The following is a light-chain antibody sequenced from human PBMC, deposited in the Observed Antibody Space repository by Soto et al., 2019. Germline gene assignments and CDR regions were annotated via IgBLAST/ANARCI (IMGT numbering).Light chain of an antibody. CDR3: QQSYSTLPT. CDR2: AAS. V-gene: IGKV1-39*01. CDR1: QSISSY. Sequence: DIKMTLSLSSLSAYVGDRVTITCRASQSISSYLNWYQQKPGKAPKLLIYAASSLQSGVPSRFSGSGSGTDFTLTISSLQPEDFATYYCQQSYSTLPTFGQGTKVDVK. J-gene: IGKJ1*01.